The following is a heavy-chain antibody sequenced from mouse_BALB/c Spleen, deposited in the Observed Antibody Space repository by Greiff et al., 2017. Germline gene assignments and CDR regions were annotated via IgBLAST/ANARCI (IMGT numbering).Heavy chain of an antibody. V-gene: IGHV7-3*02. D-gene: IGHD2-1*01. CDR2: IRNKANGYTT. Sequence: EVQLVESGGGLVQPGGSLRLSCATSGFTFTDYYMSWVRQPPGKALEWLGFIRNKANGYTTEYSASVKGRFTISRDNSQSILYIQMNTLRAEDSATYYCARDIPPYGIYAMDDWGQGNSDTVSS. J-gene: IGHJ4*01. CDR1: GFTFTDYY. CDR3: ARDIPPYGIYAMDD.